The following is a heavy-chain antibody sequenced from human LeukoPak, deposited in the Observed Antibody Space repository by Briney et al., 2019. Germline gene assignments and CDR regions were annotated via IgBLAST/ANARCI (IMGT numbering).Heavy chain of an antibody. J-gene: IGHJ5*02. D-gene: IGHD5-24*01. CDR3: ARDIDGYKRLNLFDP. Sequence: ASVKVSCKASGYTFTSYYMHWVRQAPGQGLEWMGIINPSGGSTSYAQKFQGRVTMTRDMSTSTVYMELSSLSSEDTAVYYCARDIDGYKRLNLFDPLGQGTLVTVSS. CDR2: INPSGGST. CDR1: GYTFTSYY. V-gene: IGHV1-46*01.